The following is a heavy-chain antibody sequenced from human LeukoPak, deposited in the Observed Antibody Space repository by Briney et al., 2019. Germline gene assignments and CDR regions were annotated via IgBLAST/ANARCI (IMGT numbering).Heavy chain of an antibody. V-gene: IGHV1-2*02. CDR1: GYTLTGYY. Sequence: AASVKVSCKASGYTLTGYYMHWVRLAPGQGLEWMGWINPSSGDTNYAQKFQGRVTMTRDTSISTAYMELSRLRSDDTAVYYCAKNPYEYYFDYWGQGTLVTVSS. CDR2: INPSSGDT. CDR3: AKNPYEYYFDY. J-gene: IGHJ4*02. D-gene: IGHD5-12*01.